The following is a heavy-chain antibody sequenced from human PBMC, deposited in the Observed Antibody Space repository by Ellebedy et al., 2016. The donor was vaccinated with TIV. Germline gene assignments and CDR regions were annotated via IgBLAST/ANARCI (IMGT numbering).Heavy chain of an antibody. V-gene: IGHV3-23*01. CDR3: AREPRFGVGSSWYYFDY. CDR1: GFTFSDHA. CDR2: ISGSGGST. Sequence: ETLSLTCAASGFTFSDHAMTWVRQAPGKGLEWVSAISGSGGSTYYADSVKGRFTISRDNSKNTLYLQMNSLRAEDTAVYYCAREPRFGVGSSWYYFDYWGQGTLVTVSS. D-gene: IGHD6-13*01. J-gene: IGHJ4*02.